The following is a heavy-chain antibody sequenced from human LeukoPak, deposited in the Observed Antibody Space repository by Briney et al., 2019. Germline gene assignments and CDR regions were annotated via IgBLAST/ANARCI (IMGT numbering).Heavy chain of an antibody. CDR3: ARDQRWIQLWLPAY. J-gene: IGHJ4*02. CDR2: INAGYGNT. D-gene: IGHD5-18*01. V-gene: IGHV1-3*03. CDR1: GYTFTNYA. Sequence: GASVKVSCKASGYTFTNYAIHWVRQAPGQRLEWMGLINAGYGNTRYSQEFQGRVTMTRDMSTSTVYMELSSLRSEDTAVYYCARDQRWIQLWLPAYWGQGTLVTVSS.